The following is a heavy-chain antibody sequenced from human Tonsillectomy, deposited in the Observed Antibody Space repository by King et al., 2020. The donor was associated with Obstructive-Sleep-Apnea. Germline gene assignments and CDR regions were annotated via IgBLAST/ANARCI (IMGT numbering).Heavy chain of an antibody. Sequence: VQLVESGGGVVQPGTSLRLSCTSSGFTFSTYGMHWVRQAPGKGLEWVAFIRYDGSNMFFADSVKGRFTVSRDTSKNTLYLQMNSLRAEDTALYYCAKPTSNYDFWSGFDYWGQGTLVTVFS. J-gene: IGHJ4*02. V-gene: IGHV3-30*02. D-gene: IGHD3-3*01. CDR3: AKPTSNYDFWSGFDY. CDR1: GFTFSTYG. CDR2: IRYDGSNM.